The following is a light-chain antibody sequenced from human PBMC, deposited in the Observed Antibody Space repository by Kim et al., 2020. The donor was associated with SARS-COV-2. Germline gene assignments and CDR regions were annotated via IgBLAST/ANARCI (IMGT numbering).Light chain of an antibody. CDR1: QSVTIA. CDR3: QQRHAWPVT. V-gene: IGKV3-11*01. Sequence: GDSGTLASRARQSVTIALAGYQQKSGRAPRLLIYGACDGATGVPARFSGSGSGTDFSLTISSLEPEDFAVYYCQQRHAWPVTFGQGTRLEIK. J-gene: IGKJ5*01. CDR2: GAC.